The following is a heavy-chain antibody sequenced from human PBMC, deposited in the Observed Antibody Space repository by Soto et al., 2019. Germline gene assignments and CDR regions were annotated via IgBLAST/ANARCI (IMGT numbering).Heavy chain of an antibody. CDR3: AKATYHDILTGYRDLDH. CDR1: EFIFSNYG. D-gene: IGHD3-9*01. CDR2: ISYDGSNK. J-gene: IGHJ4*02. V-gene: IGHV3-30*18. Sequence: QVQLVESGGGVVQPGRSLRLSCAASEFIFSNYGMHWVRQAPGKGLEWVALISYDGSNKYYTDSVKGRFTIYRDNSKNTLYLQMTSLRAEDTAVYYCAKATYHDILTGYRDLDHWGQGTLVTVSS.